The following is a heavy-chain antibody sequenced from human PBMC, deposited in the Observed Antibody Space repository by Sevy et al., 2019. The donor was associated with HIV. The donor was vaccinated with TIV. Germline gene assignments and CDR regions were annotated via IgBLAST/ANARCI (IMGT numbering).Heavy chain of an antibody. CDR1: GFTFGDYA. Sequence: GGSLRLSCTASGFTFGDYAMSWCRQAPGKGLEWVGFIRSKTYGGTTEYAASAKGRFTILRDDSKSIAYLQMNSLKTEDTAVYYCTRVRGTISPYYYYGMDVWGQETTVTVSS. D-gene: IGHD3-16*01. CDR3: TRVRGTISPYYYYGMDV. CDR2: IRSKTYGGTT. J-gene: IGHJ6*02. V-gene: IGHV3-49*03.